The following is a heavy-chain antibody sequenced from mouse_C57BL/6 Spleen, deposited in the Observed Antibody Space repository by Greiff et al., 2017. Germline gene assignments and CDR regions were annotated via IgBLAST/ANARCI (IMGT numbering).Heavy chain of an antibody. D-gene: IGHD4-1*01. J-gene: IGHJ2*01. CDR1: GFTFSSYT. CDR3: ARNWDFDY. Sequence: VQGVESGGGLVKPGGSLKLSCAASGFTFSSYTMSWVRQTPEKRLEWVATISGGGGNTYYPDSVKGRFTISRDNAKNTLYLQMSSLRSEDTALYYCARNWDFDYWGQGTTLTVSS. V-gene: IGHV5-9*04. CDR2: ISGGGGNT.